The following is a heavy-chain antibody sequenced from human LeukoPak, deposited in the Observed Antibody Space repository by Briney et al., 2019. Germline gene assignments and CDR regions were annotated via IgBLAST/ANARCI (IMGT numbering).Heavy chain of an antibody. V-gene: IGHV3-30*02. CDR3: AKVLGYADAFDI. Sequence: QAGGSLRLSCAASGFTFSSYAMHWVRQAPGKGLEGVAFIRHDGSNKYYADSVKGRFTISRDNSKNTLYLQMNSLRAEDTAVYHCAKVLGYADAFDIWGRGTMVTVSS. CDR2: IRHDGSNK. D-gene: IGHD3-16*01. J-gene: IGHJ3*02. CDR1: GFTFSSYA.